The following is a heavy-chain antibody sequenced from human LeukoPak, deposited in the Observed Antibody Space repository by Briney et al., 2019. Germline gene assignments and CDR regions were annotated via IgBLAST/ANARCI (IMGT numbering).Heavy chain of an antibody. J-gene: IGHJ4*02. D-gene: IGHD2-2*01. V-gene: IGHV4-34*01. CDR1: GGSFSGYY. CDR2: IYYSGST. Sequence: SETLSLTCAVYGGSFSGYYWTWIRQPPGKGLEWIGSIYYSGSTYYNPSLKSRVTISVDTSKNQFSLKLSSVTAADTAVYYCARRTLSSTSCSFDYWGQGTLVTVSS. CDR3: ARRTLSSTSCSFDY.